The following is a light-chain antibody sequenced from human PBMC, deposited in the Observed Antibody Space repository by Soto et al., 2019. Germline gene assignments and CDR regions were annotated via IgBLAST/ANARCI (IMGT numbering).Light chain of an antibody. V-gene: IGLV2-8*01. J-gene: IGLJ2*01. CDR3: SSYAVSNSLV. Sequence: QSALTQTPSASGSPGQSVTISCTGTSSDVGDYNYVSWYQQHPGKAPKLMIYEVSKRPSGVPDRFSGSKSGNTASLTVSGLQAEDEADYYCSSYAVSNSLVFGGGTKLTVL. CDR1: SSDVGDYNY. CDR2: EVS.